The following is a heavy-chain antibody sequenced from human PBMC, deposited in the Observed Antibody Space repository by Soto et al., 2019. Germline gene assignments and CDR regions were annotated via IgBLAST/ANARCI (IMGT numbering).Heavy chain of an antibody. CDR3: AKGDRNQPAVFDY. D-gene: IGHD2-2*01. J-gene: IGHJ4*02. Sequence: DVQLLESGGGLLVQPGGSLRLSCAASGFTFSSYAISWVRQAPGKGLEWVSGISGSGSSTYYVDSVKGRFTISRDNSKKTLSLQMNSLRADDTAVYYCAKGDRNQPAVFDYWGQGTLVTVSS. CDR1: GFTFSSYA. CDR2: ISGSGSST. V-gene: IGHV3-23*01.